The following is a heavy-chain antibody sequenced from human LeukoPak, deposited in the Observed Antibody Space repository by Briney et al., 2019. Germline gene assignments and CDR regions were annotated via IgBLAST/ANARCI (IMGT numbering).Heavy chain of an antibody. CDR3: AAGPWELDF. D-gene: IGHD1-26*01. CDR2: IYNGGNT. J-gene: IGHJ4*02. CDR1: GVSINTYY. V-gene: IGHV4-4*09. Sequence: SETLSLTCTVSGVSINTYYASWIRQAPGKGLEFIGFIYNGGNTNYNPFLKSRATISVDTSNNQFSLRLTSVTAADTAMYYCAAGPWELDFWGQGTLVTVSS.